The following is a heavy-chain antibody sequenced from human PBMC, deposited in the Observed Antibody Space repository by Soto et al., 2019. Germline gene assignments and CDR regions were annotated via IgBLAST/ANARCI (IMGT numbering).Heavy chain of an antibody. Sequence: ASVKVSCKTSGYTFSAYYMHWVRQAPGQGLEWMGWINPKSGGTLYAQKFQGKVTMTRDTSISTAYMELSRLRSDDTAVYYCARGGTFAYDTSGYSVYWGQGTLVTVSS. D-gene: IGHD3-22*01. J-gene: IGHJ4*02. CDR3: ARGGTFAYDTSGYSVY. V-gene: IGHV1-2*02. CDR1: GYTFSAYY. CDR2: INPKSGGT.